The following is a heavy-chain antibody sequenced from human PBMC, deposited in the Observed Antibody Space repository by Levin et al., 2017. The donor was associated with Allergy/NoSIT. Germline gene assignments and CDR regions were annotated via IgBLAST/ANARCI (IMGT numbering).Heavy chain of an antibody. V-gene: IGHV3-13*04. CDR1: GFTFSSYD. D-gene: IGHD5-18*01. Sequence: GGSLRLSCAASGFTFSSYDMHWVRQATGKGLEWVSAIGTAGDTYYPGSVKGRFTISRENAKNSLYLQMNSLRAGDTAVYYCARGGGYSYVYDYWGQGTLVTVSS. CDR3: ARGGGYSYVYDY. CDR2: IGTAGDT. J-gene: IGHJ4*02.